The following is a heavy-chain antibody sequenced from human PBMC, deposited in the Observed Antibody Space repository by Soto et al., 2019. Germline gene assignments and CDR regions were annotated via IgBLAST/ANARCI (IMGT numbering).Heavy chain of an antibody. CDR1: VGSIGSGGYS. J-gene: IGHJ4*02. CDR3: ASSVGYYLGFDC. Sequence: PSETLSLTCAVSVGSIGSGGYSWCCIRQPPGKGLEGIGYIYHSGSTYYNPSLKSRVTISVDRSKNQYSLKLSSVTAADTAVYYGASSVGYYLGFDCWGQGTLVTVSS. CDR2: IYHSGST. D-gene: IGHD3-22*01. V-gene: IGHV4-30-2*01.